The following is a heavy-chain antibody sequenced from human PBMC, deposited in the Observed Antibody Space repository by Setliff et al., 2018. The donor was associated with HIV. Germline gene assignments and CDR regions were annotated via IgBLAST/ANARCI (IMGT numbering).Heavy chain of an antibody. CDR1: GGSFSGYY. D-gene: IGHD3-22*01. CDR2: IYHTGSS. J-gene: IGHJ4*02. V-gene: IGHV4-34*01. CDR3: AIDVLDLVISVYGF. Sequence: PSETLSLTCAVYGGSFSGYYWTWIRQPPEKGLEWIGNIYHTGSSYYNPSLNDRATISLDTSKNQFSLKLNSVTAADTAVYYCAIDVLDLVISVYGFWGQGIPVTVSS.